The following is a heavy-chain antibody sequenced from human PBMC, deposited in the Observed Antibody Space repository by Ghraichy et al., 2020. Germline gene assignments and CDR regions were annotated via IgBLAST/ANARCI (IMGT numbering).Heavy chain of an antibody. J-gene: IGHJ5*02. CDR1: GGSISSYY. CDR3: ARRLSPEYPFDP. V-gene: IGHV4-59*01. CDR2: IYYSGST. Sequence: SETLSLTCTVSGGSISSYYWSWIRQSPGKGLEWIGYIYYSGSTNYNPSLKSRVTISVDTSKNQFSLKLSSVTAADTAVYYCARRLSPEYPFDPWGQGTLVTVSS. D-gene: IGHD6-6*01.